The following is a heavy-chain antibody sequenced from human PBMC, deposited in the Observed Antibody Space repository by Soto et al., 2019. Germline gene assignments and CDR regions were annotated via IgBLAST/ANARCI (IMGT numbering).Heavy chain of an antibody. J-gene: IGHJ6*02. CDR1: GYSFTTYW. D-gene: IGHD1-7*01. CDR2: IDPSDSYI. V-gene: IGHV5-10-1*01. CDR3: ARLGTAVTSVAHYGMDV. Sequence: LGESLKISCKGSGYSFTTYWINWVRQMPGKGLEWMGKIDPSDSYINYSPSFQGHVSISLDKSISTAYLQWSSLKDSDTAMYYCARLGTAVTSVAHYGMDVWGQGTTVTVSS.